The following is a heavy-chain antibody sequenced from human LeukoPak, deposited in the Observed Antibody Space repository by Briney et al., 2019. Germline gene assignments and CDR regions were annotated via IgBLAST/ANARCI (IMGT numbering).Heavy chain of an antibody. CDR2: IYYSGST. CDR3: AGKEYSSSGNWFDP. V-gene: IGHV4-39*01. Sequence: SETLSLTCTVSGGSISSSSYYWGWIRQPPGKGLEWIGSIYYSGSTYYNPSLKSRVTISVDTSKNQFSLKLSSVTAADTAVYYCAGKEYSSSGNWFDPWGQGTLVTVSS. D-gene: IGHD6-6*01. CDR1: GGSISSSSYY. J-gene: IGHJ5*02.